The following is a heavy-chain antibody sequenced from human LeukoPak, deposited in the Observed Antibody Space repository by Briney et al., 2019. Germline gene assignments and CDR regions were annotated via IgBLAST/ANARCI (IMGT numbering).Heavy chain of an antibody. CDR1: GGSISSYY. V-gene: IGHV4-59*01. Sequence: SETLSLTCTVSGGSISSYYWSWIRQPPGKGLEWIGYIYYSGSTNYNPSLKSRVTISVDTSKNQFSLKLSSVTAADTAVYYCARAEEWEQAFDIWGQGTMVTVSS. J-gene: IGHJ3*02. CDR2: IYYSGST. CDR3: ARAEEWEQAFDI. D-gene: IGHD1-26*01.